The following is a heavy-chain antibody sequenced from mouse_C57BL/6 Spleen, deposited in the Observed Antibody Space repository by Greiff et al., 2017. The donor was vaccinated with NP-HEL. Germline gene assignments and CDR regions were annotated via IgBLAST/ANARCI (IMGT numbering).Heavy chain of an antibody. CDR1: GYTFTSYT. Sequence: VKLQESGAELARPGASVKMSCKASGYTFTSYTMHWVKQRPGQGLEWIGYINPSSGYTKYNQKFKDKATLTADKSSSTAYMQLSSLTSEDSAVYYCAREITTKNWYFDVWGTGTTVTVSS. J-gene: IGHJ1*03. CDR2: INPSSGYT. CDR3: AREITTKNWYFDV. D-gene: IGHD2-4*01. V-gene: IGHV1-4*01.